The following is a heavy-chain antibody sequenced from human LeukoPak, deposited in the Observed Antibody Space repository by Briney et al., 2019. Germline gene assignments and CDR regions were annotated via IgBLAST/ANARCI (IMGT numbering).Heavy chain of an antibody. CDR2: IIPIFGTA. V-gene: IGHV1-69*13. CDR1: GATFSSYA. Sequence: ASVKVSCKASGATFSSYAISWVRQAPGQGLEWMGGIIPIFGTANYAQKFQGRVTITADESTSTAYMELSSLRSEDTAVYYCARVKRERWFGEDIWGQGTLVTVSS. J-gene: IGHJ4*02. D-gene: IGHD3-10*01. CDR3: ARVKRERWFGEDI.